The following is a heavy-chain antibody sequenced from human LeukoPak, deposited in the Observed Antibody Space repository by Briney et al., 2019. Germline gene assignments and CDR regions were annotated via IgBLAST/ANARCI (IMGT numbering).Heavy chain of an antibody. V-gene: IGHV4-38-2*02. Sequence: KPSETLSLTCAVSGYSISSGYYWGWIRQPPGKGLEWIGSIYHSGSTYYNPSLKSRVTISVDTSKNQFSLKLSSVTAADTALYYCARDRGAVAGFDYWGQGTLVTVSS. D-gene: IGHD6-19*01. CDR2: IYHSGST. CDR1: GYSISSGYY. CDR3: ARDRGAVAGFDY. J-gene: IGHJ4*02.